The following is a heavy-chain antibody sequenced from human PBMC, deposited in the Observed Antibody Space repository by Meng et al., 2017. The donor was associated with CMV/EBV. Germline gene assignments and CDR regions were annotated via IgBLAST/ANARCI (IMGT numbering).Heavy chain of an antibody. CDR1: GFTFSSYS. D-gene: IGHD2-2*01. CDR3: ARDGLECSSTSCDYYYYYGMDV. Sequence: GESLKISCAASGFTFSSYSMNWVRQAPGKGLEWVSSISSSSSYIYYADSVKGRFTISRDNAKNPLYLQMNSLRAEDTAVYYCARDGLECSSTSCDYYYYYGMDVWGQGTTVTSP. V-gene: IGHV3-21*01. J-gene: IGHJ6*02. CDR2: ISSSSSYI.